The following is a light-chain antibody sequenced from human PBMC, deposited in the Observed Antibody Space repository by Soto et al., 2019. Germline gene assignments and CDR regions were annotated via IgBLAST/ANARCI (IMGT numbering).Light chain of an antibody. J-gene: IGLJ2*01. V-gene: IGLV1-47*01. CDR3: AAWDDSLSGREV. CDR2: RNN. CDR1: SSNIGSNY. Sequence: QAVVTQPPSASGTPGQRVTISCSGSSSNIGSNYVYWYQQLPGTAPKLLIYRNNQRPSGVPDRFSGSKSGTSASRAISGLLSEDEAAYYCAAWDDSLSGREVFGGGTKLTVL.